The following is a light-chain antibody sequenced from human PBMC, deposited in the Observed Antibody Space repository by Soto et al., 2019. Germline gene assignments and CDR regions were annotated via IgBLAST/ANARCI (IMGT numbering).Light chain of an antibody. CDR2: GTS. V-gene: IGKV3-20*01. CDR1: QPIRSSS. Sequence: IVLTQSPGTLSLSPGERSTLSCRASQPIRSSSLAWYQQKGGQAPRLLIYGTSSRATGIPDRFSGSGSGTDFTPTISRLEPDDFAVYYCQQYGSSSTFGQGTRLEI. J-gene: IGKJ5*01. CDR3: QQYGSSST.